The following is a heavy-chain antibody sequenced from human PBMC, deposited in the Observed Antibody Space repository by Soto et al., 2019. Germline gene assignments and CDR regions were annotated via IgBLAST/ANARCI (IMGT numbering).Heavy chain of an antibody. CDR2: VYYRGRS. D-gene: IGHD2-8*01. Sequence: SETLAITCTVSGGSVSNSNYYWGWIRQSPGKGLEWIGSVYYRGRSYSKSSVKSRVTISVDTSKNQFSLNLNSVTASDTAVYFCVSQMLSVLPQNYSLYSGPAALVSVST. J-gene: IGHJ4*02. V-gene: IGHV4-39*01. CDR3: VSQMLSVLPQNYSLY. CDR1: GGSVSNSNYY.